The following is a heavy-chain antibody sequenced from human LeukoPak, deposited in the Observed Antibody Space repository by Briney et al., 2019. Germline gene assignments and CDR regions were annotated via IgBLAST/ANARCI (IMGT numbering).Heavy chain of an antibody. J-gene: IGHJ5*02. CDR1: GGSISSSSYY. D-gene: IGHD2-15*01. Sequence: KPSETLSLTCTVSGGSISSSSYYWGWIRQPPGKGLEWIGYIYYSGSTNYNPSLKSRVTISVDTSKNQFSLKLSSVTAADTAVYYCARDIGYCSGGSCYGWFDPWGQGTLVTVSS. CDR3: ARDIGYCSGGSCYGWFDP. CDR2: IYYSGST. V-gene: IGHV4-61*01.